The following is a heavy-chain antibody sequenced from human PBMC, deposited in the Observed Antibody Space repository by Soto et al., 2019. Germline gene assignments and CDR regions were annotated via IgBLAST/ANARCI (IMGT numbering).Heavy chain of an antibody. CDR3: TRLGGSYAVPHFDY. CDR2: IYYSGTT. J-gene: IGHJ4*02. D-gene: IGHD1-26*01. Sequence: SDTLSLTCTVSGFYINHYYLTWIRQPPGKGLEWMGYIYYSGTTTNYNPSLKSRVTLSVDTSKNQFSLKLSSVTAADTAVYYCTRLGGSYAVPHFDYCGQGTLVTVSS. CDR1: GFYINHYY. V-gene: IGHV4-59*08.